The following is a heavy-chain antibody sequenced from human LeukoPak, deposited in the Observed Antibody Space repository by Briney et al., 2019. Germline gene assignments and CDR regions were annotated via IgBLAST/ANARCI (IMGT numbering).Heavy chain of an antibody. CDR1: GFTFSSYA. V-gene: IGHV3-23*01. CDR2: ISGSGDNT. CDR3: AKGSYYDSSGSFYFDY. J-gene: IGHJ4*02. Sequence: PGGSLRLSCAAPGFTFSSYAMSWVRQAPGKGLEWVSGISGSGDNTYCADSVKGRFTISRDNSKNTLYVQVNSLGTEDTAAYYCAKGSYYDSSGSFYFDYWGQGTLVTVSS. D-gene: IGHD3-22*01.